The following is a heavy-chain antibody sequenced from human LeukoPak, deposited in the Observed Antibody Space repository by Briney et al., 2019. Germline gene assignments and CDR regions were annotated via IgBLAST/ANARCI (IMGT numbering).Heavy chain of an antibody. CDR1: GYTFTSYA. V-gene: IGHV1-3*01. Sequence: ASVKVSCRASGYTFTSYAIQWVRQAPGQRLEWMGWINAGHGNTKYSQKFQGRVTITRDTSASTAYMELSSLRSEDTAVYYCARSRVGATTNKNWFDPWGQGTLVTVSS. D-gene: IGHD1-26*01. CDR3: ARSRVGATTNKNWFDP. CDR2: INAGHGNT. J-gene: IGHJ5*02.